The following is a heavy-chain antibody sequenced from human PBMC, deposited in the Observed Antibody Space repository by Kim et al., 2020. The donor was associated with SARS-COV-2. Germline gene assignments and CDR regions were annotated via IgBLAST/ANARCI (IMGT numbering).Heavy chain of an antibody. V-gene: IGHV4-4*07. CDR1: DGSFSSYH. CDR3: ARQVPGADRRFDY. D-gene: IGHD6-19*01. CDR2: IHSPGRT. J-gene: IGHJ4*02. Sequence: SETLSLICTESDGSFSSYHLSWILQSVGKGLEWIGHIHSPGRTNYNPSLKRRLTMSVDTSKHQMSLKLSSVTAADTAMYYCARQVPGADRRFDYWGQGILVAVSS.